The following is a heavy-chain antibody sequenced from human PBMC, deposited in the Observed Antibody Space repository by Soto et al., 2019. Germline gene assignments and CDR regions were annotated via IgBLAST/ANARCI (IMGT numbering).Heavy chain of an antibody. D-gene: IGHD5-18*01. CDR3: ARAYSYGYVTPNYGMDV. V-gene: IGHV4-31*03. Sequence: QVQLQESGPGLVKPSQALSLTCTVSGGSISSGGYYWSWIRQHPGKGLEWIGYIYYSGSTYYNPSLKSRVTISVDTSKNQFSLKLSSVTAADTAVYYCARAYSYGYVTPNYGMDVWGQGTTVTVSS. CDR2: IYYSGST. CDR1: GGSISSGGYY. J-gene: IGHJ6*02.